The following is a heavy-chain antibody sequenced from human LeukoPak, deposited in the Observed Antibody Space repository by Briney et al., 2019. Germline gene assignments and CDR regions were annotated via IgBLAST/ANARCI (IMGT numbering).Heavy chain of an antibody. CDR1: GFIFSDHY. Sequence: GGSLRLSCAASGFIFSDHYMSWLRQAPGKGLEGVSYISTSSSTSYADSVEGRFTVSRDNAQSSLFLQMNSLRDEDTAMYYCARTRGRGPGGHFDSWGQGILVTVSS. D-gene: IGHD3-10*01. CDR3: ARTRGRGPGGHFDS. J-gene: IGHJ4*02. V-gene: IGHV3-11*01. CDR2: ISTSSST.